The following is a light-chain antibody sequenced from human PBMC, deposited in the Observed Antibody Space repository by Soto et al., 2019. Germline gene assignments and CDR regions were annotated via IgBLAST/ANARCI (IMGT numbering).Light chain of an antibody. Sequence: ILMTQSPATLSVSPGERATLSCRASQSVSNNLAWYQQKPGQAPRLLIYDASTRATGIPARFSGSESGTEFTLTISGLQSEDFAVYYCQQYNNWPPWTFGQGPKVEIK. V-gene: IGKV3-15*01. CDR2: DAS. J-gene: IGKJ1*01. CDR1: QSVSNN. CDR3: QQYNNWPPWT.